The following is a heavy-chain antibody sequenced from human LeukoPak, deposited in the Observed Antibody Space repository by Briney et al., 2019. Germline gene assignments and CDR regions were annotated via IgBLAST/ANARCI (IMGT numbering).Heavy chain of an antibody. CDR2: IYHSGST. CDR3: ARGAGSSWDY. CDR1: GYFISSGYY. D-gene: IGHD6-13*01. J-gene: IGHJ4*02. Sequence: SETLSLTCTVSGYFISSGYYWGWIRQPPGKGLEWIGEIYHSGSTNYNPSLKSRVTISVDKSKNQFSLKLSSVTAADTAVYYCARGAGSSWDYWGQGTLVTVSS. V-gene: IGHV4-38-2*02.